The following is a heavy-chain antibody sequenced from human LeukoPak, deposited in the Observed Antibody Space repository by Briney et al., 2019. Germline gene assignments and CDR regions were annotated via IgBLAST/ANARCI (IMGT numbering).Heavy chain of an antibody. CDR2: ISYSGST. CDR3: ARDGRAGSLFAY. V-gene: IGHV4-59*01. CDR1: GGSFSDYY. J-gene: IGHJ4*02. Sequence: SETLSLTCAVYGGSFSDYYWSWIRQPPGKGLEWVGYISYSGSTNYNPSLKSRVTISVDTSKNQFSLKLSSVTAADTAIYYCARDGRAGSLFAYWGQGTLVTVSS. D-gene: IGHD6-19*01.